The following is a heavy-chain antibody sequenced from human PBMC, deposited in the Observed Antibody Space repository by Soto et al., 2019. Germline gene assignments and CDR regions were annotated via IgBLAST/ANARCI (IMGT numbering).Heavy chain of an antibody. CDR3: ARVPTGGYYDSSGFLGYFDY. Sequence: SETLSLTCTVSGGSISSGGYYWSWIRQHPGKGLEWIGYIYYSGSTYYNPSLKSRVTISVDTSKNQFSLKLSSVTAADTAVYYCARVPTGGYYDSSGFLGYFDYWGQGTLVTVSS. V-gene: IGHV4-31*03. J-gene: IGHJ4*02. CDR2: IYYSGST. CDR1: GGSISSGGYY. D-gene: IGHD3-22*01.